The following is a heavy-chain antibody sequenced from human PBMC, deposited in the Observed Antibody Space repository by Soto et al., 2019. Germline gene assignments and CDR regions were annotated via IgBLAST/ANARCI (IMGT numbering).Heavy chain of an antibody. D-gene: IGHD2-2*02. J-gene: IGHJ4*02. V-gene: IGHV4-31*03. Sequence: QVQLQESGPGLVKPSQTLSLACTVSGGSITTGGSYWSWIRQHPAKGLEWIGNIYHSGNTYYNPSLKSRRTISVDSSKNHFSLMVDSVTAADTAVYYCARARFQVLYGKPYFDSWGQGTLVTVSS. CDR1: GGSITTGGSY. CDR2: IYHSGNT. CDR3: ARARFQVLYGKPYFDS.